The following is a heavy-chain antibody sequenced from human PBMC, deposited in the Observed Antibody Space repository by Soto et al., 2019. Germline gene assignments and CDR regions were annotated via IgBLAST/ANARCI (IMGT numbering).Heavy chain of an antibody. CDR1: GFTFSSYA. J-gene: IGHJ4*03. CDR3: VKAVYLLDFDS. Sequence: AXGSLSLSCAASGFTFSSYAMTWVRQAPGKGLEWVSTISGTGTTTYYADSVKGRFTISRDNSKNTLYLQMNSLRTEDTAVYYCVKAVYLLDFDSWGHGNLVTVSS. D-gene: IGHD2-8*01. CDR2: ISGTGTTT. V-gene: IGHV3-23*01.